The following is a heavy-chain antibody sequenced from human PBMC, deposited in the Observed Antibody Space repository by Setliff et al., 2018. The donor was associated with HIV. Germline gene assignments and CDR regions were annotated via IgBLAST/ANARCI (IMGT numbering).Heavy chain of an antibody. Sequence: AASVKVSCKASGYSFTGYYVNWVRQAPGQGLEWMGRINPKSGATNLAQKFQGRVTLTRDTSVTTVYMELTSLRSDDTAVYYCARDGYYNSWSGYGYYYYYMDVWGKGTTVTVSS. D-gene: IGHD3-3*01. V-gene: IGHV1-2*06. CDR1: GYSFTGYY. CDR2: INPKSGAT. J-gene: IGHJ6*03. CDR3: ARDGYYNSWSGYGYYYYYMDV.